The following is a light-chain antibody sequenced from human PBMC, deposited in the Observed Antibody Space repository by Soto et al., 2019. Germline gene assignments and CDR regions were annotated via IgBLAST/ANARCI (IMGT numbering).Light chain of an antibody. V-gene: IGLV2-14*03. CDR3: CSYTSSSTHV. Sequence: QSALTQPASVSGSPGQSITISCTGTSSDVGGYKVVSWYQQHPGKVPKLMIFDVNRRPSGVSDRFSGSKSGNTASLTISGLQAEDEGDYYCCSYTSSSTHVFGSGTKVTVL. CDR1: SSDVGGYKV. J-gene: IGLJ1*01. CDR2: DVN.